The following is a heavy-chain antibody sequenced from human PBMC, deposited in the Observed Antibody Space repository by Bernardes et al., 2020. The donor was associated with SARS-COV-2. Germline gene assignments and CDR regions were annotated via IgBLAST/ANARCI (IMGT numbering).Heavy chain of an antibody. J-gene: IGHJ4*02. D-gene: IGHD2-2*01. Sequence: GGSLRLSCAASGFTFSSYWMHWVRQAPGKGLVWVSRIKGDGTITTYADSVKGRFTISRDNAKNTVFLQMNSLRAEDTAVYFCARGEERLGACSRTNCVLDSWGQGTLVTVSS. V-gene: IGHV3-74*01. CDR2: IKGDGTIT. CDR3: ARGEERLGACSRTNCVLDS. CDR1: GFTFSSYW.